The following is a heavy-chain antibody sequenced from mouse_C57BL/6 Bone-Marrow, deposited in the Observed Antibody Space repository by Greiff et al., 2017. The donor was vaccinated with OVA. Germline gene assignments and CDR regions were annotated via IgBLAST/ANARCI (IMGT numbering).Heavy chain of an antibody. V-gene: IGHV1-52*01. CDR3: AREETPAWFAY. CDR2: IDPSDSET. J-gene: IGHJ3*01. CDR1: GYTFTSYW. Sequence: QVQLQQPGAELVRPGSSVKLSCKASGYTFTSYWMHWVKQRPIQGLEWIGNIDPSDSETHYNQKFKDKATLTVDKSSSTAYMQLSSRTSEDAAVEYCAREETPAWFAYWGQGTLVTVSA.